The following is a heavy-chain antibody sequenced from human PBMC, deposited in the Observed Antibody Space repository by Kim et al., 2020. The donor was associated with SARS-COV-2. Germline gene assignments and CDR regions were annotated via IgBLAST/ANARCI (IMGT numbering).Heavy chain of an antibody. CDR1: GFNFSTYG. V-gene: IGHV3-33*05. CDR3: ARDDDSVDYYEYYFDY. D-gene: IGHD3-22*01. Sequence: GGSLRLSCAASGFNFSTYGIHWVRQAPGKGLEWVAVISYDGSKKYYAESVKGRFTISRDNSKNTLYLQMNSLRAEDTAIYYCARDDDSVDYYEYYFDYWGQGTLVTVSS. CDR2: ISYDGSKK. J-gene: IGHJ4*02.